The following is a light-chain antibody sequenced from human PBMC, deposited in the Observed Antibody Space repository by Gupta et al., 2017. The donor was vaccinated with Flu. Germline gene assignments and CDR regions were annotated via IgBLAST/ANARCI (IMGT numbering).Light chain of an antibody. V-gene: IGLV1-47*02. J-gene: IGLJ2*01. CDR1: SSNVGSHY. CDR2: YNS. Sequence: RVTTSCTGSSSNVGSHYVYWYHQNPAPAPSLLIFYNSQRPSGVPARFFSSNSANTAASPTSGVRAEDEADDYYAEADDSRTRVVFGGGTKLTVL. CDR3: AEADDSRTRVV.